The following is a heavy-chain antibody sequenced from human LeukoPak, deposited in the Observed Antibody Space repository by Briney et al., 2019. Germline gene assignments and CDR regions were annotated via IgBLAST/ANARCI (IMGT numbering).Heavy chain of an antibody. J-gene: IGHJ6*02. Sequence: SETLSLTCTVSGGSIRSFYWSWIRQSAGKGLEWIGRIYTSGSTDYNPSLKSRVSMSVDTSKNQFSLKLTSVTAADTAVYYCARDQSHYGSGSYYSAYYYYAMDVWGQGTTVTASS. V-gene: IGHV4-4*07. CDR3: ARDQSHYGSGSYYSAYYYYAMDV. CDR1: GGSIRSFY. D-gene: IGHD3-10*01. CDR2: IYTSGST.